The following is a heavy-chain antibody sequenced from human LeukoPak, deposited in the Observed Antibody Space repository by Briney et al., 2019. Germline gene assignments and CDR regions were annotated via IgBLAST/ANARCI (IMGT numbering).Heavy chain of an antibody. Sequence: SEALSLTCAVYGGSFSGYYWSWIRQPPGKGLEWIGYIYYSGSTNYNPSLKSRVTISVDTSKNQFSLKLSSVTAADTAVYYCARVGGYDILTGYPPYYFDYWGQGTLVTVSS. CDR3: ARVGGYDILTGYPPYYFDY. J-gene: IGHJ4*02. CDR2: IYYSGST. D-gene: IGHD3-9*01. V-gene: IGHV4-59*01. CDR1: GGSFSGYY.